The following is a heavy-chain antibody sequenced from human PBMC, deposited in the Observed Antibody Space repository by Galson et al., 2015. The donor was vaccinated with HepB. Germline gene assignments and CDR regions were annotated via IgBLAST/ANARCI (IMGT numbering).Heavy chain of an antibody. Sequence: SETLSLTCTVSGGSISSSSYYWGWIRQPPGKGLEWIGSIYYSGSTYYNPSLKSRVTISVDTSKNQFSLKLSSVTAADTAVYYCARDLLGLSIAARPGWFDPWGQGTLVTVSS. CDR1: GGSISSSSYY. CDR3: ARDLLGLSIAARPGWFDP. J-gene: IGHJ5*02. CDR2: IYYSGST. D-gene: IGHD6-6*01. V-gene: IGHV4-39*07.